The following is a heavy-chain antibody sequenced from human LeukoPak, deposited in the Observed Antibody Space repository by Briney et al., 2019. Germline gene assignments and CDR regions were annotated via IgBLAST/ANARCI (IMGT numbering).Heavy chain of an antibody. CDR2: INPNSGGT. CDR1: GYTFTGYY. J-gene: IGHJ4*02. V-gene: IGHV1-2*02. D-gene: IGHD5-12*01. Sequence: ASVKVSFKASGYTFTGYYMHWVRQAPGQGLEWMGWINPNSGGTNYAQKFQGRVTMTRDTSISTAYMELSRLRSDDTAVYYCASRPGYSGYDSSDYWGQGTLVTVSS. CDR3: ASRPGYSGYDSSDY.